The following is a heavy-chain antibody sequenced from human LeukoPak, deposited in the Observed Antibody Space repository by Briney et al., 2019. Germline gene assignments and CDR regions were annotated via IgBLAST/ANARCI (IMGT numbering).Heavy chain of an antibody. D-gene: IGHD1-26*01. Sequence: ASVKVSCKASGYTFTTYAIHWVRQAPGQRLEWLGWINTGNGDTRYSQTSQGRVTITRDTSASTVYMELSSLRPEDTAMYYCARDMGSGSLHYWGQGTLVTVSS. CDR3: ARDMGSGSLHY. CDR1: GYTFTTYA. V-gene: IGHV1-3*04. CDR2: INTGNGDT. J-gene: IGHJ4*02.